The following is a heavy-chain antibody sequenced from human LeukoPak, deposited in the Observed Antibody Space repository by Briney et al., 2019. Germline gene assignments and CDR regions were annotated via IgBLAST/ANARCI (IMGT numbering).Heavy chain of an antibody. D-gene: IGHD5-18*01. CDR3: TYSLYRIQLWLY. Sequence: SGGSLRLSCAASGFTVSSNYMSWVRQAPGKGLEWVSVIYSGGSTYYADSVKGRFTISRDNSKNTLYLQMNSLSAEDTAVYYCTYSLYRIQLWLYWGQGTLVTVSS. V-gene: IGHV3-53*01. CDR1: GFTVSSNY. CDR2: IYSGGST. J-gene: IGHJ4*02.